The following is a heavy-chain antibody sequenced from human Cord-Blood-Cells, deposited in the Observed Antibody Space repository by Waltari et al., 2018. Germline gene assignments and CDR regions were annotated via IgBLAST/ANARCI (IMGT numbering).Heavy chain of an antibody. CDR3: ARLNRGSYYAFDI. J-gene: IGHJ3*02. D-gene: IGHD1-26*01. CDR1: GGTFGSYA. V-gene: IGHV1-69*04. Sequence: QVQLVQSGAEVKKPGSSVRVSCRASGGTFGSYAIGGCGQDPGQGPEWMGGIIPILGIANYAQKCQGGVTITADESTSTAYMELSSLRSEDTAVYYCARLNRGSYYAFDIWGQGTMVTVSS. CDR2: IIPILGIA.